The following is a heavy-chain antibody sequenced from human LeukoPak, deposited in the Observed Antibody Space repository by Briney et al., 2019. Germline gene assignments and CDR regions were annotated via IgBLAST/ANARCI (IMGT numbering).Heavy chain of an antibody. CDR1: GLTFSNAW. V-gene: IGHV3-15*07. CDR3: TTNPGTWGDF. Sequence: GGSLRLSCAASGLTFSNAWMNWVRQAPGKGLEWVAHIKSETNGGTADYAAAVEGRFTISRDDSKNTLYLQMNSLKIEDTAVYFCTTNPGTWGDFWGQGSLVTVSS. J-gene: IGHJ4*02. CDR2: IKSETNGGTA. D-gene: IGHD7-27*01.